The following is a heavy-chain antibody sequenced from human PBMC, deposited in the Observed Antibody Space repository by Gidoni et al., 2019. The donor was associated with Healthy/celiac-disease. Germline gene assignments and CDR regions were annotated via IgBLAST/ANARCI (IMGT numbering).Heavy chain of an antibody. CDR1: GYTCTGYY. V-gene: IGHV1-2*02. Sequence: QVQLVQSGAEVKKPGASVKVPCNASGYTCTGYYMHWVRQAPGQGPEWMGWINPNRGGTNYAQKFQGRVTITRDTSSSTAYMELSRLRSDDTAVYYCARDFQTYYYDSSGYYPYYFDYWGQGTLVTVSS. J-gene: IGHJ4*02. CDR3: ARDFQTYYYDSSGYYPYYFDY. CDR2: INPNRGGT. D-gene: IGHD3-22*01.